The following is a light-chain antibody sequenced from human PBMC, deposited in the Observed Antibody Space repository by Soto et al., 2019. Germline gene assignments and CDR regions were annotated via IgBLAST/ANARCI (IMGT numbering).Light chain of an antibody. Sequence: EIVLTQSPATLSLSPGERVTLSCRASQSVSNYLAWYQQKPGQAPRLLVSAASNRATGVPARFSCSGSGTDFTLTISSLEPEDFGVYYSQQSFDWLKITFGQGTRLEIK. CDR2: AAS. V-gene: IGKV3-11*01. J-gene: IGKJ5*01. CDR1: QSVSNY. CDR3: QQSFDWLKIT.